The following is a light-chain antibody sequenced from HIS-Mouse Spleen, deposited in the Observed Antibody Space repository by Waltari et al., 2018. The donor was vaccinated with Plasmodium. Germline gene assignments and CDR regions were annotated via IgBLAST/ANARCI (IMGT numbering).Light chain of an antibody. Sequence: QSALTQPASVSGSPGQSITIPCTGTSSEGGRYNLVPWYQQHPGKAPKLMIYEGSKRPSGVSNRFSGSKSGNTASLTISGLQAEDEADYYCCSYAGSSTYVFGTGTKVTVL. CDR2: EGS. V-gene: IGLV2-23*01. CDR3: CSYAGSSTYV. J-gene: IGLJ1*01. CDR1: SSEGGRYNL.